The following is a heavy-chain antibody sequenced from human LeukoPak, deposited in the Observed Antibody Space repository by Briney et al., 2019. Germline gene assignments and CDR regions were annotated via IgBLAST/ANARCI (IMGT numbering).Heavy chain of an antibody. J-gene: IGHJ5*02. CDR2: IYTSGST. V-gene: IGHV4-4*07. CDR3: ARDCSSTSCYIAPEAGWEHWFDP. D-gene: IGHD2-2*02. CDR1: GGSISSYY. Sequence: SETLSLTCTVSGGSISSYYWSWIRQPAGKGLEWIGRIYTSGSTNYNPSLKSRVTMSVDTSKNQFSLKLSSVTAADTAVYYCARDCSSTSCYIAPEAGWEHWFDPWGQGTLVTLSS.